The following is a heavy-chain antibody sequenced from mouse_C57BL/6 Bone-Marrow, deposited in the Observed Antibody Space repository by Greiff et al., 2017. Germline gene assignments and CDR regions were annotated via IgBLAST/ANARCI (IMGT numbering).Heavy chain of an antibody. Sequence: QVQLKQSGAELARPGASVKLSCKASGYTFTSYGISWVKQRTGQGLEWIGEIYPRSGNTYYNEKFKGKATLTADKSSSTAYMELRSLTSEDSAVYFCAGVRTEVSDYWGQGTTLTVSS. D-gene: IGHD1-1*01. J-gene: IGHJ2*01. CDR1: GYTFTSYG. V-gene: IGHV1-81*01. CDR2: IYPRSGNT. CDR3: AGVRTEVSDY.